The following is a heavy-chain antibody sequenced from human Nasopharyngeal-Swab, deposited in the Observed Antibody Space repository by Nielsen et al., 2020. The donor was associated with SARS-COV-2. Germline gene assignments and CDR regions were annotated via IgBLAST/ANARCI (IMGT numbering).Heavy chain of an antibody. CDR1: GYTFSIYD. Sequence: ASVKVSCKASGYTFSIYDISWVRQAPGQGLEWMGWMNAYNGRTGYAQKFQGRVTMSRITSISTAYMELSSLRSEDTAVYYCARTLDNKTWYQGLDYWGQGTQVTVSS. CDR2: MNAYNGRT. V-gene: IGHV1-8*01. CDR3: ARTLDNKTWYQGLDY. J-gene: IGHJ4*02. D-gene: IGHD6-13*01.